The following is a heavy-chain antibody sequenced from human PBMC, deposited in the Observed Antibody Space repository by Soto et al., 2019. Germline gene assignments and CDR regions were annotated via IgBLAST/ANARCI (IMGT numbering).Heavy chain of an antibody. J-gene: IGHJ4*02. CDR3: AREGMYYYGSGIHY. Sequence: LVKRYRKGPGESKSGDLGGRRRHKQEQGREWMGRINPIFGTANYAQTFQGRVTITADESTSTAYMELSSLRSEDTAVYYCAREGMYYYGSGIHYWGQGTLVTVSS. CDR1: GESKSGDL. V-gene: IGHV1-69*01. D-gene: IGHD3-10*01. CDR2: INPIFGTA.